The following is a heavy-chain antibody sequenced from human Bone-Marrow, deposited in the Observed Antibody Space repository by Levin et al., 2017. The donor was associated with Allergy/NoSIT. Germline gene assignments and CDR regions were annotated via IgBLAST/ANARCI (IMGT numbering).Heavy chain of an antibody. CDR1: GYSIRSGYY. Sequence: SQTLSLTCTVSGYSIRSGYYWGWIRQPPGKGLEWIGSIYHSGSTYYNPSLKSRVTISVDTSKNQFSLKLSSVTAADTAVYYCARDSNYYDSSLFDYWGQGTLVTVSS. J-gene: IGHJ4*02. CDR3: ARDSNYYDSSLFDY. CDR2: IYHSGST. V-gene: IGHV4-38-2*02. D-gene: IGHD3-22*01.